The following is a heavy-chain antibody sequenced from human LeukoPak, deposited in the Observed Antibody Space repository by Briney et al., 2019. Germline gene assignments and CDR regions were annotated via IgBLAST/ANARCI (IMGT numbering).Heavy chain of an antibody. V-gene: IGHV1-2*02. Sequence: ASVKVSCKASGYTFTGYYMHWVRQAPGQGLEWMGWINPNSGGTNYAQKFQGRVTMTRDTSISTAYMELSRLRSDDTAVYYCARDLSNYDFWSGYTLNWFDPWGHGTLVTVSS. CDR2: INPNSGGT. CDR1: GYTFTGYY. CDR3: ARDLSNYDFWSGYTLNWFDP. J-gene: IGHJ5*02. D-gene: IGHD3-3*01.